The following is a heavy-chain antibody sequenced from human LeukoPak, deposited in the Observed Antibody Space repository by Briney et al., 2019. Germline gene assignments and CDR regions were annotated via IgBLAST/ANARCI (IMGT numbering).Heavy chain of an antibody. J-gene: IGHJ3*02. CDR1: GFSFSSYG. V-gene: IGHV3-30*18. D-gene: IGHD3-10*01. Sequence: GGSLRLSCAASGFSFSSYGMHWVRQAPGKGLEWVAVISYDGSNKYYAGSVKGRFTISRDNSKNTLYLQMNSLRAEDTAVYYCAKDQYGSGRVHDAFDIWGQGTMVTVSS. CDR3: AKDQYGSGRVHDAFDI. CDR2: ISYDGSNK.